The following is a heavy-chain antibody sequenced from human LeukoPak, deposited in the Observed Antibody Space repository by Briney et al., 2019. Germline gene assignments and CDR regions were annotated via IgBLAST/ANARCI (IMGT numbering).Heavy chain of an antibody. CDR1: GFTFSNYN. J-gene: IGHJ4*02. CDR3: VRETTAVGFDY. V-gene: IGHV3-48*01. CDR2: ISNSGTM. Sequence: PGGSLRLSCAASGFTFSNYNMNWVRQAPGKGLEWISYISNSGTMYYLDSVKGRFTISRDNAKNSLYLQMNSLGGEDTALYYCVRETTAVGFDYWGQGALVTVSS. D-gene: IGHD1-26*01.